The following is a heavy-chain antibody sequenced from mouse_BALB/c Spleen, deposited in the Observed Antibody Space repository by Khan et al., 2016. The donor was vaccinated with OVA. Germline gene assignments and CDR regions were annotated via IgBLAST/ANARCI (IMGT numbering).Heavy chain of an antibody. J-gene: IGHJ4*01. Sequence: VQLQESGPGLAAPSQSLSITCTISGFTLTTYGVHWVRQPPGKGLEWLVVIWSDGTTNYNSALKSRLTITKDNSLSQVFLKMNSLQTDDTAIYFCARQPYYHYNIMDYWGQGTSVTVSS. CDR2: IWSDGTT. CDR3: ARQPYYHYNIMDY. D-gene: IGHD2-10*01. CDR1: GFTLTTYG. V-gene: IGHV2-6-1*01.